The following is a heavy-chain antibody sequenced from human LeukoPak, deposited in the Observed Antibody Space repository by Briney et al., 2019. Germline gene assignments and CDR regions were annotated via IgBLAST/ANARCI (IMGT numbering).Heavy chain of an antibody. J-gene: IGHJ5*02. CDR2: INPNSGGT. D-gene: IGHD2-2*01. CDR3: ARDQVVPAAKVWFDP. V-gene: IGHV1-2*02. CDR1: GYTFTGYY. Sequence: GASVKVSCKASGYTFTGYYMHWVRQAPGQGLEWMGWINPNSGGTNYAQKFQGRVTMTRDTSISTAYMELSRLRSDDTAVYYCARDQVVPAAKVWFDPWGQGTLVTVFS.